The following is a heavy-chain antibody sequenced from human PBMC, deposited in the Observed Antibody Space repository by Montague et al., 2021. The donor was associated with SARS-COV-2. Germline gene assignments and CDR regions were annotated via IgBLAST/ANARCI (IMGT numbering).Heavy chain of an antibody. CDR1: GDSVSSNSAA. V-gene: IGHV6-1*01. CDR3: ARDDPYCTNGVCYTGNWFDP. J-gene: IGHJ5*02. CDR2: TYYRSKWYN. D-gene: IGHD2-8*01. Sequence: CAISGDSVSSNSAAWNWLRQSPSRGLEWLGRTYYRSKWYNDYAVSVKSRITINPDTSKNQSSLQLNSVTPEDTAVYYCARDDPYCTNGVCYTGNWFDPWGQGTLVTVSS.